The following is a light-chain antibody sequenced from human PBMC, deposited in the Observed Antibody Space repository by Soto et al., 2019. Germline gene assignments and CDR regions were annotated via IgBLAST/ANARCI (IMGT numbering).Light chain of an antibody. J-gene: IGKJ1*01. CDR1: QSVSNSY. V-gene: IGKV3-20*01. CDR2: GAS. CDR3: QQYGRSRT. Sequence: EIVLTQSPGTLSLSPGKSATLSCRASQSVSNSYLTWYQQKPGQAPRLVIYGASSRATGIPDRFSGSGSGTDFTLTISRLEPEDFAMYYCQQYGRSRTFGQGTKVEIK.